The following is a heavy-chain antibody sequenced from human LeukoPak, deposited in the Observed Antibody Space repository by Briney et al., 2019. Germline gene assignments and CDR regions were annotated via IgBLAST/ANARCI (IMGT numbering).Heavy chain of an antibody. Sequence: GGSLRLSCAAAGFTFSSYDLSWVRQAPGKGLEWVSTISTSGGSTFYANSVKGRFTISRDNSKNTLYLQMNSLRAEDTAIYYCAKDHAAAGQLFDYWGLGTLVTVSS. CDR2: ISTSGGST. V-gene: IGHV3-23*01. CDR1: GFTFSSYD. D-gene: IGHD6-13*01. J-gene: IGHJ4*02. CDR3: AKDHAAAGQLFDY.